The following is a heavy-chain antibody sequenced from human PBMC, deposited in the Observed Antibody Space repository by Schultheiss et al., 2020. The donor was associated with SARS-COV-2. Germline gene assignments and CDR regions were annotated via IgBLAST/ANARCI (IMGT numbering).Heavy chain of an antibody. D-gene: IGHD3-10*01. CDR3: ARGFGAGPFDI. Sequence: SQTLSLTCTVSGGSISSGSCYWSWIRQPPGKGLEWIGSVYHSGSTYYAPSLKSRVTMSVDTSKNQFSLKLNSVTAADTAVYYCARGFGAGPFDIWGQGTTVTVSS. CDR1: GGSISSGSCY. CDR2: VYHSGST. V-gene: IGHV4-39*07. J-gene: IGHJ3*02.